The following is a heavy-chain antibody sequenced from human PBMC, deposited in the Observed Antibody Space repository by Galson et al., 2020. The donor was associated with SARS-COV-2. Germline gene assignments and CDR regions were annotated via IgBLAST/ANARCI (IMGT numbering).Heavy chain of an antibody. Sequence: QLGESLKISCAASGFTFSSYGMHWVRQAPGKGLEWVAVISYDGSNKYYADSVKGRFTISRDNSKNTLYLQMNSLRAEDTAVYYCAKDMGSYYYYYYGMDVWGQGTTVTVSS. J-gene: IGHJ6*02. CDR3: AKDMGSYYYYYYGMDV. CDR2: ISYDGSNK. V-gene: IGHV3-30*18. D-gene: IGHD1-26*01. CDR1: GFTFSSYG.